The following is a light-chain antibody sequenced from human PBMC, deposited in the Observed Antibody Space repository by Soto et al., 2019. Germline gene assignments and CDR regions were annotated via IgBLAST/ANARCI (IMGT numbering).Light chain of an antibody. Sequence: DIPMTQSPSTLSASVGDRVTITCRASQSIRRLLAWYQQKPGKAPKALIYDAASLGRGVPSRFSGSGSGTEFTLTISRLQPDDVATYCCQQYQSYETFGQGTRLDI. CDR1: QSIRRL. J-gene: IGKJ5*01. CDR2: DAA. CDR3: QQYQSYET. V-gene: IGKV1-5*01.